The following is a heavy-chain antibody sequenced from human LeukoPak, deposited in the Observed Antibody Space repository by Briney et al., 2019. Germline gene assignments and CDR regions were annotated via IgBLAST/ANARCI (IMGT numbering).Heavy chain of an antibody. CDR3: AKVRNPDGKNSLDY. D-gene: IGHD5-24*01. V-gene: IGHV3-23*05. CDR2: IYRSGGTT. Sequence: GGSLRLSCEGSGFIFSGYAMNWVRQTPEKGLEWVALIYRSGGTTYYADSVKGRFTISRDNSRDTVYLQMNSLRVDDTARYFCAKVRNPDGKNSLDYWGQGTQVTVSS. CDR1: GFIFSGYA. J-gene: IGHJ4*02.